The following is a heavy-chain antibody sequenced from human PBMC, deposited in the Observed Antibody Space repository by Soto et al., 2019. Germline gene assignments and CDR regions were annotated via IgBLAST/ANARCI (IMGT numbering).Heavy chain of an antibody. CDR1: GGSISSRDDC. CDR2: ICSGGST. V-gene: IGHV4-39*01. CDR3: TRMDTGATSETFDS. D-gene: IGHD2-8*02. Sequence: QLQLQESGPRLVKPSETLPLTCTVSGGSISSRDDCWGWIRQPPGKGLEWIGKICSGGSTHYNPSISRRVTVCVDSSKNQISLKLSSLTAADTAVYYGTRMDTGATSETFDSWGQGTLVTVSS. J-gene: IGHJ4*02.